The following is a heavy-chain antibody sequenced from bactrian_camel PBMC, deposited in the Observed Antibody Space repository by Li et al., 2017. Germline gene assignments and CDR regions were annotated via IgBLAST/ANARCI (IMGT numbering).Heavy chain of an antibody. J-gene: IGHJ2*01. CDR2: IHSDGRST. CDR1: GFTFSTYA. D-gene: IGHD4*01. V-gene: IGHV3S1*01. Sequence: HVQLVESGGGLVQPGGSLRLSCVVSGFTFSTYAMSWVRQAPGKGLEWVSTIHSDGRSTSYADSVKGRFIVSRDNANNPLYLQLNSLKTEDTARYYCAKAWSRYSDYLGDRHLDVWSQGTQVTVS. CDR3: AKAWSRYSDYLGDRHLDV.